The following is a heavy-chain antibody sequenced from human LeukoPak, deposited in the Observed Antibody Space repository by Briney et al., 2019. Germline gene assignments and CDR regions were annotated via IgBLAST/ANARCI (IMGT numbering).Heavy chain of an antibody. CDR1: GYTFTGYY. D-gene: IGHD6-6*01. CDR3: ASSRGIAARQALGENDY. CDR2: INPNSGGT. V-gene: IGHV1-2*02. J-gene: IGHJ4*02. Sequence: EASVKVSCKASGYTFTGYYMHWVRQAPGQGLEWMGWINPNSGGTNYAQKFQGRVTITADKSTSTAYMELSSLRSEDTAVYYCASSRGIAARQALGENDYWGQGTLVTVSS.